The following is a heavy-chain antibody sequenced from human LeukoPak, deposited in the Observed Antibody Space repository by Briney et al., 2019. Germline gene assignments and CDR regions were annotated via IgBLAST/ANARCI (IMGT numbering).Heavy chain of an antibody. Sequence: SGGSLRLSCAASGSTFSSYSMNWVRQAPGKGLEWVSSISSSSSYIYYADSVKGRFTISRDNAKNSLYLQMNSLRAEDTAVYYCARDDYGDYGNWFDPWGQGTLVTVSS. CDR2: ISSSSSYI. CDR1: GSTFSSYS. CDR3: ARDDYGDYGNWFDP. V-gene: IGHV3-21*01. J-gene: IGHJ5*02. D-gene: IGHD4-17*01.